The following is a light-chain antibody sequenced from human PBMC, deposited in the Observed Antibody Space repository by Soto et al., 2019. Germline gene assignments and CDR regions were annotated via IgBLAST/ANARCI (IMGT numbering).Light chain of an antibody. Sequence: QSALTQPASVSGTPGQSITIYCTRTSSDVGGYNYVSWYQQHPGKAPKLMIYDVSNRPSGVSNRFSGSKSANTASLTISGLQAEDEADYYCSSYTSSSTLLFGGGTKLTVL. CDR3: SSYTSSSTLL. CDR1: SSDVGGYNY. CDR2: DVS. V-gene: IGLV2-14*01. J-gene: IGLJ2*01.